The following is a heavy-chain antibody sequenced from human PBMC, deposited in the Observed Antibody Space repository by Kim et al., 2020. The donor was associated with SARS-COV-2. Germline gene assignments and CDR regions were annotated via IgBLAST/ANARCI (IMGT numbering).Heavy chain of an antibody. V-gene: IGHV4-34*01. D-gene: IGHD6-13*01. CDR1: GGSFSDYY. Sequence: SETLSLTCAVYGGSFSDYYWSWIRQPPGKGLEWIGEINHSGSTNYNPSLKSRVTLSVDTSKNQFSLKLSSVTAADTAVYYCARGMLAAGYFYGMDVWGQGTTVTVSS. CDR2: INHSGST. CDR3: ARGMLAAGYFYGMDV. J-gene: IGHJ6*02.